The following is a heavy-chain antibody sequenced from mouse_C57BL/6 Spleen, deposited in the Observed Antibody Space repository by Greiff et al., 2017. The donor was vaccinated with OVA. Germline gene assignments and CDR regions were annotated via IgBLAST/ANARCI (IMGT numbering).Heavy chain of an antibody. V-gene: IGHV1-82*01. CDR1: GYAFSSSW. CDR3: ARDGNLVDY. D-gene: IGHD2-1*01. J-gene: IGHJ2*01. Sequence: VQLQQSGPELVKPGASVKISCKASGYAFSSSWMNWVKQRPGKGLEWIGRIYPGDGDTNYNGKFKGKATLTAYKSSSTAYMQHSSLTSEDSAVYFCARDGNLVDYWGQGTTLTVSS. CDR2: IYPGDGDT.